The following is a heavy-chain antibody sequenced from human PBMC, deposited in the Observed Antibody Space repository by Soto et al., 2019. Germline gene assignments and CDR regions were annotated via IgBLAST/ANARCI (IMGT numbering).Heavy chain of an antibody. D-gene: IGHD2-2*01. CDR2: ISYDGSNK. V-gene: IGHV3-30*18. J-gene: IGHJ6*02. CDR1: GFTFSSYG. CDR3: AKVLGYCSSTSCSREAYYYYGMDV. Sequence: PGGSLRLSCAASGFTFSSYGMHWVRQAPGKGLEWVAVISYDGSNKYNADSVKGRFTISRDNSKNTLYLQMNNLRAEDTAVYHCAKVLGYCSSTSCSREAYYYYGMDVWGQGTTVTVSS.